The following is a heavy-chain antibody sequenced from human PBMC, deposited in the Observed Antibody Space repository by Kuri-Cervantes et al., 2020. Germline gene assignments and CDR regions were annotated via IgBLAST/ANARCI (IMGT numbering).Heavy chain of an antibody. D-gene: IGHD2-15*01. Sequence: GESLKISCAASGFTFNSYTIHWVRQAPGKGLEWVAVIWYDGSNKYYADSVKGRFTISRDNSKNTLYLQMNSLGAEDTAVYYCARDIPPTGGNIFQWVYYGMDVWGQGTTVTVSS. CDR3: ARDIPPTGGNIFQWVYYGMDV. J-gene: IGHJ6*02. CDR1: GFTFNSYT. V-gene: IGHV3-30*04. CDR2: IWYDGSNK.